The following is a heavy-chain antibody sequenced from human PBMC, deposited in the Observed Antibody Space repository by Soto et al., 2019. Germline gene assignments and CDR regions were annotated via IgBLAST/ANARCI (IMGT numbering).Heavy chain of an antibody. V-gene: IGHV3-15*01. Sequence: EVQLVESGGGLVKPAGSLRLSCAASGFTFSNAWMTWVRQAPGKGLEWVGRIKSKTDGGTTDYAAPVKGRFTISRDDSKNTLYLQMNSLKTEDTAVYYCTTGIYGDYVKDYWGQGTLVTVSS. J-gene: IGHJ4*02. CDR2: IKSKTDGGTT. CDR3: TTGIYGDYVKDY. CDR1: GFTFSNAW. D-gene: IGHD4-17*01.